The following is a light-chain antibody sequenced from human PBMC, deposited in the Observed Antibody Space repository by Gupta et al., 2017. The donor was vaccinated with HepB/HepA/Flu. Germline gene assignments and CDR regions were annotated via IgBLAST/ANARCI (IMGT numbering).Light chain of an antibody. V-gene: IGLV3-21*04. J-gene: IGLJ2*01. CDR3: QVWDSSTDLV. CDR1: NIGSKS. Sequence: SYVLTQPPSVSVAPGKTARITCGGNNIGSKSVHWYQQKAGQAPVMVIYYDSDRPSGIPERFSGSNSGNTATLTISRVEAGDEADYYCQVWDSSTDLVFGGGTKLTVL. CDR2: YDS.